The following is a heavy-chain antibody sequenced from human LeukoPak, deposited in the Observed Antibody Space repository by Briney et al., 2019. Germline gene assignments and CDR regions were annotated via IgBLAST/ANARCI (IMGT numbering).Heavy chain of an antibody. CDR2: IYYSGST. CDR3: ARGIGLLWFGELLGGFDY. Sequence: SETLSLTCTVSGGSISSYYWSWIRQPPGKGLEWIGYIYYSGSTNYNPSLKSRVTISVDTSKNQFSLKLSSVTAADTAVYYCARGIGLLWFGELLGGFDYWGQGTLVTVSS. D-gene: IGHD3-10*01. CDR1: GGSISSYY. V-gene: IGHV4-59*01. J-gene: IGHJ4*02.